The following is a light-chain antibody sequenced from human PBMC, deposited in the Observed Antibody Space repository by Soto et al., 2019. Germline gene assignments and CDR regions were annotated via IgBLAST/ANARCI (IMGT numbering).Light chain of an antibody. CDR2: EVS. CDR3: SSYTSSSTLGYV. J-gene: IGLJ1*01. CDR1: SSDVGGYNY. V-gene: IGLV2-14*01. Sequence: VLTQPASVSGSPGQSITISCTGTSSDVGGYNYVSWYQQHPGKAPKLMIYEVSNRPSGVSNRFSGSKSGNTASLTISGLQAEDEADYYCSSYTSSSTLGYVFGTGTKVTVL.